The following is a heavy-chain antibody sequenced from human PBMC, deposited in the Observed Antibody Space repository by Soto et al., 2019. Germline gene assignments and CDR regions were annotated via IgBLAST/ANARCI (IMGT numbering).Heavy chain of an antibody. Sequence: ASETLSLTCTVSGGSISSGDYYWSWIRQPPGKGLEWIGYIYYSGSTYYNPSLKSRVTISVDTSKNQFSLKLSSVTAADTAVYYCARDHYVYDILTGYGSYYGMDVWGQGTTVTVSS. CDR2: IYYSGST. V-gene: IGHV4-30-4*01. CDR1: GGSISSGDYY. CDR3: ARDHYVYDILTGYGSYYGMDV. D-gene: IGHD3-9*01. J-gene: IGHJ6*02.